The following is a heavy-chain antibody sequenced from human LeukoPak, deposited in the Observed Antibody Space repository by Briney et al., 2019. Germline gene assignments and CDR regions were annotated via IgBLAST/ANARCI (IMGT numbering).Heavy chain of an antibody. CDR3: ARGRYCSTSSCRYFDY. CDR2: ISSSSSYT. V-gene: IGHV3-11*05. Sequence: GGSLRLSCAASGFTFSDYYMSWIRQAPGKGLEWVSYISSSSSYTNYADSVKGRFTISRDNAKNSLYLQMYSLRAEDTALYYCARGRYCSTSSCRYFDYWGQGTLVTVSS. CDR1: GFTFSDYY. J-gene: IGHJ4*02. D-gene: IGHD2-2*01.